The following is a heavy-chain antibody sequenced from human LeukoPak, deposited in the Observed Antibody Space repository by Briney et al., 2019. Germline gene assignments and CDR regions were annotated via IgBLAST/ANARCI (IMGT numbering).Heavy chain of an antibody. D-gene: IGHD1-7*01. CDR3: ARESWHYGTDAFDV. J-gene: IGHJ3*01. Sequence: GASVKVSCKASGYTFTSYDINWVRQATGQGLEWMGWMNPNSGNTGYAQKFQGRVTMTRNTSISTAYMELSSLRSEDTAVFYCARESWHYGTDAFDVWGQGTMVTVSS. V-gene: IGHV1-8*01. CDR2: MNPNSGNT. CDR1: GYTFTSYD.